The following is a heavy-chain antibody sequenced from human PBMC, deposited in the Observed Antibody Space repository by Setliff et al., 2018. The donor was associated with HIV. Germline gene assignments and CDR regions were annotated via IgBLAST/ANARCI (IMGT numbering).Heavy chain of an antibody. CDR2: INPSGGST. CDR3: ARGGQYSGDYLPRDYYMDV. CDR1: GGALSTSA. V-gene: IGHV1-46*01. J-gene: IGHJ6*03. D-gene: IGHD1-26*01. Sequence: GASVKVSCKASGGALSTSAINWVRQAPGQGLEWLGMINPSGGSTTYAQKFQGRVTMTSDMSTSTVYMDLSSLGSEDTAMYYCARGGQYSGDYLPRDYYMDVWGKGTTVTVSS.